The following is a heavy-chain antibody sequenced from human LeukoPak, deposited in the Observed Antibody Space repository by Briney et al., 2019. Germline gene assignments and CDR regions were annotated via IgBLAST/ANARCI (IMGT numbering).Heavy chain of an antibody. CDR1: GFTFSNYG. D-gene: IGHD3-22*01. J-gene: IGHJ3*02. CDR2: ISSSGTTI. CDR3: ARDRVGGDSSGYWPDGFDI. V-gene: IGHV3-48*03. Sequence: GGSLRLSCAASGFTFSNYGMSWVRQAPGKGLEWVSYISSSGTTIYYADSVKGRFTISRDNAKNSLYLHMNSLRAEDTAVYYCARDRVGGDSSGYWPDGFDIWGQGTMVTVSS.